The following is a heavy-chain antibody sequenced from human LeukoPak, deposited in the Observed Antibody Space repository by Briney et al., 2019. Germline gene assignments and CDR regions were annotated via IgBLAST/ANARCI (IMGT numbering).Heavy chain of an antibody. CDR3: ARHVYTSDYFDY. D-gene: IGHD2-8*01. CDR2: IIPILGIA. CDR1: GGTFSSYA. Sequence: SVKVSCKASGGTFSSYAISWVRQAPRQGLEWMGRIIPILGIANYAQKFQGRVTITADKSTSTAYMELSSLRSEDTAVYYCARHVYTSDYFDYWGQGTLVTVSS. J-gene: IGHJ4*02. V-gene: IGHV1-69*04.